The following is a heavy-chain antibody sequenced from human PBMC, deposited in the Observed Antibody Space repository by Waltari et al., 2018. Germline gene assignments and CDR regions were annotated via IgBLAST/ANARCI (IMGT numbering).Heavy chain of an antibody. CDR1: GFTFSTYS. CDR2: ISSSSSSI. D-gene: IGHD3-22*01. J-gene: IGHJ4*02. Sequence: EVQLVDSGGGLVTPGGSLRLSCAASGFTFSTYSMNCFRQVPGKGLEWVSSISSSSSSIYYADSVKGRFTISRDNAKNSLDLQMNSLRVEDTAVYYCARGRIYHDSSASGYYFDYWGQGTLVAVSS. CDR3: ARGRIYHDSSASGYYFDY. V-gene: IGHV3-21*01.